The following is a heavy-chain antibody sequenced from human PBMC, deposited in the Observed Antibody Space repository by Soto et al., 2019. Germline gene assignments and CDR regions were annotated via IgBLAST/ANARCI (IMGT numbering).Heavy chain of an antibody. J-gene: IGHJ6*02. CDR2: IRSKANSYAT. V-gene: IGHV3-73*01. CDR3: TSPPPDYDILTGPPHYYYYYGMDV. CDR1: GFTFSGSA. D-gene: IGHD3-9*01. Sequence: GSLRLSCAASGFTFSGSAMHWVRQASGKGLEWVGRIRSKANSYATAYAASVKGRFTISRDDSKNTAYLQMNSLKTEDTAVYYCTSPPPDYDILTGPPHYYYYYGMDVWGQGTTVTVSS.